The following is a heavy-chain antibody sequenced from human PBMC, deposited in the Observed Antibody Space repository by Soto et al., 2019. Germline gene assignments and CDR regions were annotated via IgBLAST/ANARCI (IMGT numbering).Heavy chain of an antibody. CDR1: GFTFRGYA. D-gene: IGHD1-26*01. V-gene: IGHV3-23*01. CDR2: ISDSGGGT. Sequence: EVQLLESGGGLVQPGGSLRLSCAVSGFTFRGYAMSWVRQAPGRGLEWVSGISDSGGGTYYADSVKGRLTISRDNSKNTLYLQMNSLRAEDTAVYYCAKNHPGGYISPFDYWGQGTLVTVSS. J-gene: IGHJ4*02. CDR3: AKNHPGGYISPFDY.